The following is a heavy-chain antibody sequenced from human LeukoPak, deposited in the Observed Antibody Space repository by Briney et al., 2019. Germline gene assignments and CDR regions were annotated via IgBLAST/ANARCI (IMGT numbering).Heavy chain of an antibody. CDR1: GGSISSSSYY. CDR3: ARQRQQLVLGY. Sequence: PSETLSLTCTVSGGSISSSSYYWGWIRQPPGKGLEWIGSIYYSGSTYYNPSLKSRVTISVDTSKNQFSLKLSSVTAADTAVYYCARQRQQLVLGYWGQGTLVTVSS. V-gene: IGHV4-39*01. J-gene: IGHJ4*02. CDR2: IYYSGST. D-gene: IGHD6-13*01.